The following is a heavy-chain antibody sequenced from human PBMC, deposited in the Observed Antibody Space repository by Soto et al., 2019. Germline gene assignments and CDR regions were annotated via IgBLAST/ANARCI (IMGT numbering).Heavy chain of an antibody. CDR2: ISGSGGST. V-gene: IGHV3-23*01. D-gene: IGHD4-17*01. J-gene: IGHJ4*02. CDR3: AEDKAGSTVTTNYFDY. Sequence: GGSLRLSCAASGFTFSSYAMSWVRQAPGEGLEWVSAISGSGGSTYYADSVKGRLTISRDNSKNTLYLQMNSLRAEDTAVYYCAEDKAGSTVTTNYFDYWGQGTLVTVSS. CDR1: GFTFSSYA.